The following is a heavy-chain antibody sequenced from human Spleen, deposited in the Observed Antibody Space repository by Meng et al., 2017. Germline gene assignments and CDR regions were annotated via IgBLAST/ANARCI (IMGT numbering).Heavy chain of an antibody. Sequence: GESLKISCAASGFTFSSYKMNWVRQAPGKGLEWVSSISGSGTYIYYADSLKGRFTTSRDNAKNSLYLEINSLRAEDTAVYYCARDPPDSGYDGSYFEYWGQGTLVTVSS. J-gene: IGHJ4*02. CDR1: GFTFSSYK. V-gene: IGHV3-21*01. CDR2: ISGSGTYI. CDR3: ARDPPDSGYDGSYFEY. D-gene: IGHD5-12*01.